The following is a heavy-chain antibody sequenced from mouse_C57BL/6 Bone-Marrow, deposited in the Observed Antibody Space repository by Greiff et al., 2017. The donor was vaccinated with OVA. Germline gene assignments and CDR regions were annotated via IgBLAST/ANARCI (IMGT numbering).Heavy chain of an antibody. CDR2: IDPENGDT. CDR1: GFNIKDDY. V-gene: IGHV14-4*01. CDR3: IRGDYSNPFAY. Sequence: VKLMESGAELVRPGASVKLSCTASGFNIKDDYMHWVKQRPEQGLEWIGWIDPENGDTEYASKFQGKATITADTSSNTAYLQLSSLTSEDTAVYYCIRGDYSNPFAYWGQGTLVTVSA. D-gene: IGHD2-5*01. J-gene: IGHJ3*01.